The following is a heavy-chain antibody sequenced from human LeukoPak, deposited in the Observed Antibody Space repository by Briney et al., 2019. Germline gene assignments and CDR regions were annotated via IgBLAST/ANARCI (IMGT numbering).Heavy chain of an antibody. Sequence: PSETLSLTCAVYGGSFSGYYWSWIRQPPGKGLEWIGEINHSGSTNYNPSLKSRVTISVDTSKNQFSLKLSSVTAADTAVYYCARASPSHIVATIPYYYYGMDVWGQGTTVTVSS. CDR1: GGSFSGYY. CDR3: ARASPSHIVATIPYYYYGMDV. D-gene: IGHD5-12*01. CDR2: INHSGST. J-gene: IGHJ6*02. V-gene: IGHV4-34*01.